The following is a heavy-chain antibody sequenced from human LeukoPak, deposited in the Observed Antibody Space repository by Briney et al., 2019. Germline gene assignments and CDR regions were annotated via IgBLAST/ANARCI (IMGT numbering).Heavy chain of an antibody. V-gene: IGHV3-30-3*01. CDR1: GFTFSSYA. CDR3: ARAFRDVIFDY. J-gene: IGHJ4*02. Sequence: PGGSLRLSCAASGFTFSSYAMHWVRQAPGKGLEWVAVISYDGSNKYYADSVKGRFTISRDNSKNTLYLQMNSLRAEDTAVYYCARAFRDVIFDYWGQGTLVTVSS. CDR2: ISYDGSNK. D-gene: IGHD5-24*01.